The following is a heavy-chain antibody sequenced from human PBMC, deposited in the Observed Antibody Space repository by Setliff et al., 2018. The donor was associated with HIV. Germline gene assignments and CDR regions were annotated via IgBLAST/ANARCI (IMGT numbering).Heavy chain of an antibody. CDR1: GGSVNDFY. CDR2: IHSSGST. Sequence: SETLSLTCTVSGGSVNDFYCNWIRQPPGKGPEWIGYIHSSGSTIYNPPLKSRITISLDTSKEQFSLELSSATAADTAVYYCATLDHSGGNFLAYWGQGSLVTVSS. D-gene: IGHD2-21*02. J-gene: IGHJ4*02. V-gene: IGHV4-4*09. CDR3: ATLDHSGGNFLAY.